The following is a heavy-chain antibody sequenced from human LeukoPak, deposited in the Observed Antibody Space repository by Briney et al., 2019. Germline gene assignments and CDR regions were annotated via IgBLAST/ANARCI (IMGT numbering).Heavy chain of an antibody. J-gene: IGHJ4*02. CDR2: ISSSGSTI. CDR3: ARDFHSSGYYTTFDY. V-gene: IGHV3-48*03. CDR1: GFTFSSYE. Sequence: PGGSLRLSCAASGFTFSSYEMNWVRQAPGKGLEWVSYISSSGSTIYYADSVKGRFTISRDNAKNSLYLQMNSLRAEDTAVYYCARDFHSSGYYTTFDYWGQGTLVTVSS. D-gene: IGHD3-22*01.